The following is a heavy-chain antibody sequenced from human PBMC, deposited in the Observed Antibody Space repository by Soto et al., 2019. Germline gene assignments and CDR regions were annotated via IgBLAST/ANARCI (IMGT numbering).Heavy chain of an antibody. V-gene: IGHV4-39*01. CDR2: IYYSGST. D-gene: IGHD3-10*01. Sequence: TEPPSLTCTVSRGSISTLSYYWGWISQPPGKGLEWIGSIYYSGSTYYNPSLKSRVTISVDTSKNQFSLKLSSVTAADTAVYYCARHYSTMVRGVIQPFDIWGQGTMVTVSS. CDR1: RGSISTLSYY. J-gene: IGHJ3*02. CDR3: ARHYSTMVRGVIQPFDI.